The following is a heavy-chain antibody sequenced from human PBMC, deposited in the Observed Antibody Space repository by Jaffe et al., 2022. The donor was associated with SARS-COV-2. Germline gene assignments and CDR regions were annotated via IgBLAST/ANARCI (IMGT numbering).Heavy chain of an antibody. CDR3: ARHPLDGYKSKLHAFDI. V-gene: IGHV4-39*01. Sequence: QLQLQESGPGLVKPSETLSLTCTVSGGSISSSSYYWGWIRQPPGKGLEWIGSIYYSGSTYYNPSLKSRVTISVDTSKNQFSLKLSSVTAADTAVYYCARHPLDGYKSKLHAFDIWGQGTMVTVSS. D-gene: IGHD5-12*01. J-gene: IGHJ3*02. CDR1: GGSISSSSYY. CDR2: IYYSGST.